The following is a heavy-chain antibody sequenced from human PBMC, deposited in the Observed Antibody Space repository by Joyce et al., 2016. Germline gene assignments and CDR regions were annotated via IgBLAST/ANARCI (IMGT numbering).Heavy chain of an antibody. Sequence: QLVESGGGVVKAGGSLRLSCEASGSTFSSSSMRWFRQAPGKGREWVAAISATSYYIFHAETVRGRFTVSRDNAKKTLYLQMNSLRAEDSAVFYCARGGISYYYAMDVWGQGTTVTVSS. D-gene: IGHD3-16*01. CDR2: ISATSYYI. CDR1: GSTFSSSS. J-gene: IGHJ6*02. CDR3: ARGGISYYYAMDV. V-gene: IGHV3-21*01.